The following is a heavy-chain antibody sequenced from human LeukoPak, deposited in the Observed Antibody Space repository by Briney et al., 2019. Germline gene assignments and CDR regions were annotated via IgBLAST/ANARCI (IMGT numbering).Heavy chain of an antibody. V-gene: IGHV3-7*01. Sequence: PGGSLRLPCAASGFRFNTYWMSWVRQAPGKGLEWVANIKQDGNEKYYADSVKGRFTISRDNGKNSLDLQMNSLRADDTAVYYCARDTLGEGEDANYAVYYFDYWGQGTVVTVSS. CDR3: ARDTLGEGEDANYAVYYFDY. CDR2: IKQDGNEK. CDR1: GFRFNTYW. D-gene: IGHD4/OR15-4a*01. J-gene: IGHJ4*02.